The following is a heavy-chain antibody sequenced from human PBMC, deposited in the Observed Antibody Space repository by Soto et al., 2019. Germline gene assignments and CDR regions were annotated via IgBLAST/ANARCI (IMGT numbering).Heavy chain of an antibody. Sequence: QVQLVQSGAEVKKPGSSVKVSCKTSGGTFSTYAISWVRQAPGQGLEWMGGIIPIFRTTNYAQKFRGRVTITADESTGTAYMDLSSLRTEDTAMYYCAREWARTNGWPRTPNYGMDVWGQGTTVTVSS. D-gene: IGHD6-19*01. CDR3: AREWARTNGWPRTPNYGMDV. CDR1: GGTFSTYA. CDR2: IIPIFRTT. V-gene: IGHV1-69*01. J-gene: IGHJ6*02.